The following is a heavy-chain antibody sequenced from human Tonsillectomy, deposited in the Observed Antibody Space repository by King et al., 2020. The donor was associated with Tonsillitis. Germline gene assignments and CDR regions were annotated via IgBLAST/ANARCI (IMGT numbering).Heavy chain of an antibody. CDR1: GFTFSNYA. Sequence: VQLVESGGNLVQPGGSLRLSCAASGFTFSNYAMSWVRQAPGKGLEWVSGISGSGGSTSYADSVKGRFTISRDNSKNTLYLQMNSLRAEDTALYYCAKPLVRWLDPWGQGTLVTVSS. J-gene: IGHJ5*02. D-gene: IGHD6-13*01. V-gene: IGHV3-23*04. CDR3: AKPLVRWLDP. CDR2: ISGSGGST.